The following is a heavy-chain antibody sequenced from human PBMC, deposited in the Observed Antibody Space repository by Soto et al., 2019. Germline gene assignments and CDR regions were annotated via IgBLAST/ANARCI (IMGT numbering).Heavy chain of an antibody. Sequence: PGGSLRLSCAASGFTFSSYGMHWVRQAPGKGLEWVAVISYDGSNKYYADSVKGRFTISRDNSKNTLYLQMDSLRAEDTAVYYCASYLFDYWGQGTLVTVSS. CDR3: ASYLFDY. CDR1: GFTFSSYG. V-gene: IGHV3-30*03. J-gene: IGHJ4*02. CDR2: ISYDGSNK.